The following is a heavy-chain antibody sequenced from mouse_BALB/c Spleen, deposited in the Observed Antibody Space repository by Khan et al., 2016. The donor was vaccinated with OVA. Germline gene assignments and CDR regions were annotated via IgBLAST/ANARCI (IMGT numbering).Heavy chain of an antibody. CDR3: ARNYDYDEGLAY. V-gene: IGHV2-2*02. D-gene: IGHD2-4*01. J-gene: IGHJ3*01. Sequence: QVQLKESGPGLVQPSQSLSITCTVSGFSLTTYGVHWVRQSPGKGLEWLGVIWSGGSTDYNAAFISRLSISKDSSKSQVFFKMNSLQVNDTAIYXGARNYDYDEGLAYWGQGTLVTVSA. CDR1: GFSLTTYG. CDR2: IWSGGST.